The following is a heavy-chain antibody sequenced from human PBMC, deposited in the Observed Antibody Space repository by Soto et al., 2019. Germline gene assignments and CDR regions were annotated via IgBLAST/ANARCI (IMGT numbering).Heavy chain of an antibody. D-gene: IGHD2-8*01. V-gene: IGHV3-23*01. J-gene: IGHJ4*02. CDR2: IDDSGGST. CDR1: GYTFSSYA. Sequence: WGSLRLSCASSGYTFSSYAMSWVRQAPGRGLEWVSGIDDSGGSTEYADSMKGRFTISRDNSKNTLYLQMDSLRAEDTAVYFCARHLNKDYHARSAFWAYWGLGTLVTVSS. CDR3: ARHLNKDYHARSAFWAY.